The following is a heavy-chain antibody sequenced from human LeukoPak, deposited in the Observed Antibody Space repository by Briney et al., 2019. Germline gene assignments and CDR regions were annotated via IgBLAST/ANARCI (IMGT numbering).Heavy chain of an antibody. V-gene: IGHV3-21*03. D-gene: IGHD6-19*01. CDR3: ARVRGSGFSQYYIDY. Sequence: GGSLRLSCAASGFTFSSYSMNWVGQAPGKGLEWVASISSSSSYIYYADSVKGRFTISRDNAKNSLFLQMNSLRADDTAVYYCARVRGSGFSQYYIDYWGQGTLVTVSS. J-gene: IGHJ4*02. CDR2: ISSSSSYI. CDR1: GFTFSSYS.